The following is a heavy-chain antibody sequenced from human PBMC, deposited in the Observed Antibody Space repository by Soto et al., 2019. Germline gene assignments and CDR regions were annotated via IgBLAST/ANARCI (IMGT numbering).Heavy chain of an antibody. D-gene: IGHD6-19*01. CDR1: GFTFGDYA. CDR2: IRSKAYGGTT. V-gene: IGHV3-49*04. J-gene: IGHJ6*02. CDR3: TRDVRGWYHYGMDV. Sequence: GGSLRLSCTASGFTFGDYAMSWVRQAPGKGLEWVGFIRSKAYGGTTEYAASVKGRFTISRDDSKSIDYLQMNSLKTEDTAVYYCTRDVRGWYHYGMDVWGQGTTVTVSS.